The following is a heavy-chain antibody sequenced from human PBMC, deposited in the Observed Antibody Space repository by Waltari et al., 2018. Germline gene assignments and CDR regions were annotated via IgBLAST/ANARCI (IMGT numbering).Heavy chain of an antibody. D-gene: IGHD3-16*01. V-gene: IGHV3-7*01. CDR1: GFTFRSYW. Sequence: EVQLVESGGGLVQPGGSLRLSCAASGFTFRSYWMSWVRQAPGKGLEWVANIKQDGSEKFYVDSVKGRFTISRDNAKNSLYLQMNSLRAEDTAVYYCARQGGGNFRGFDYWGQGTLVTVSS. CDR2: IKQDGSEK. CDR3: ARQGGGNFRGFDY. J-gene: IGHJ4*02.